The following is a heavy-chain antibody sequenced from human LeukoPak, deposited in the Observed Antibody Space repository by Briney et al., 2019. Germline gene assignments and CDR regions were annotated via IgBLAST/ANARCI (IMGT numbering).Heavy chain of an antibody. Sequence: SETLSLTCAVYGGSFSDYFWNWIRQPPGKGLEWIGEINHGGGTRYNPSLKSRATISVDTSKKQFSLNLTSVTAADTAVYYCARLSGWYEGDDYWGQGTLVTVSS. V-gene: IGHV4-34*01. D-gene: IGHD6-19*01. CDR2: INHGGGT. J-gene: IGHJ4*02. CDR3: ARLSGWYEGDDY. CDR1: GGSFSDYF.